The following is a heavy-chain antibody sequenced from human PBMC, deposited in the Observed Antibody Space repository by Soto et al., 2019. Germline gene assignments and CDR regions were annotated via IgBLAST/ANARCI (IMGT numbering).Heavy chain of an antibody. CDR2: IKEDGSET. CDR1: GFTFSRFW. CDR3: ARGRTWFAP. V-gene: IGHV3-7*01. J-gene: IGHJ5*02. Sequence: EAQLVESGGGLVQPGGSLRLSCGGSGFTFSRFWMSWARQAPGKGLEWVANIKEDGSETYYVDSVKGRFTISRDNAKNSVFLPMNSLRGEDTAVYYCARGRTWFAPWGQGTLVTVSS.